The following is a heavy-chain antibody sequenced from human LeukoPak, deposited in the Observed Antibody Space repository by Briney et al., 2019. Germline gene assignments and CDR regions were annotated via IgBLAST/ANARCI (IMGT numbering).Heavy chain of an antibody. CDR3: ARETKLAGFSGGLGFNY. D-gene: IGHD6-19*01. V-gene: IGHV1-69*13. CDR1: GGTFSSYA. CDR2: IIPIFGTA. J-gene: IGHJ4*02. Sequence: SVKVSCKASGGTFSSYAINWVRQAPGQGLEWMGGIIPIFGTANYAQKFQGRVTISADESTSTAYMELSSLRSEDTAVYYCARETKLAGFSGGLGFNYWGQGTLVTVSA.